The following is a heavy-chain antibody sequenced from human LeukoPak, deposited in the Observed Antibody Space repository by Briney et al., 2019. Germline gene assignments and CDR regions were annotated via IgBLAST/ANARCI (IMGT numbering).Heavy chain of an antibody. J-gene: IGHJ4*02. V-gene: IGHV3-53*01. CDR3: ARGNCTSISCYNFDY. Sequence: GGCLRLSCAASGFTVSTNFMTWGRQAPGKGLEWVSIIFSGGNTAPADSVKGRFTISRDISKNTLYLQMNNLRAEDTAVYSCARGNCTSISCYNFDYWGQGTQVTVS. D-gene: IGHD2-2*02. CDR2: IFSGGNT. CDR1: GFTVSTNF.